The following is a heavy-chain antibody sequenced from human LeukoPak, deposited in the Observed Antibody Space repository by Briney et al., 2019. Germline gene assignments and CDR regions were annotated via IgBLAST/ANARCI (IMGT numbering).Heavy chain of an antibody. CDR1: GGSINSYY. D-gene: IGHD4-11*01. Sequence: SETLSLTCTVSGGSINSYYWSWIRQPPGKGLEWIGYIYHSGSTYYNPSLKSRVTISVDRSKNQFSLKLSSVTAADTAVYYCARGTTVDWFDPWGQGTLVTVSS. J-gene: IGHJ5*02. V-gene: IGHV4-59*12. CDR2: IYHSGST. CDR3: ARGTTVDWFDP.